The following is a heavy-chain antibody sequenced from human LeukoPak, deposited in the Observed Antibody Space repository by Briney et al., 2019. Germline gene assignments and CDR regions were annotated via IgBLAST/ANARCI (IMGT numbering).Heavy chain of an antibody. V-gene: IGHV3-11*01. J-gene: IGHJ6*02. CDR3: ARDLDWELPKPSYYYYYGMDV. Sequence: GGSLRLSRAASGFTFSDYYMSWIRQAPGKGLEWVSYISSSGSTIYYADSVKGRFTISRDNAKNSLYLQMNSLRAEDTAVYYCARDLDWELPKPSYYYYYGMDVWGQGTTVTVSS. CDR1: GFTFSDYY. D-gene: IGHD1-26*01. CDR2: ISSSGSTI.